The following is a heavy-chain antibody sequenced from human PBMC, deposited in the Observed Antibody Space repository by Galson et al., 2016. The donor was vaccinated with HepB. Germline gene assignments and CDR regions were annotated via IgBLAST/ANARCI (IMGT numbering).Heavy chain of an antibody. CDR1: GDSISSDY. J-gene: IGHJ4*02. V-gene: IGHV4-59*01. D-gene: IGHD3-22*01. CDR2: IYYSGST. CDR3: ARGDYDTRGYTMTFDY. Sequence: SETLSLTCTVPGDSISSDYWSWIRQPPGKGLEWTGYIYYSGSTNYNPSLKLRVTISVDTSKKQFSLKLTSVTAADTAVYYCARGDYDTRGYTMTFDYWGQGTLVTVFS.